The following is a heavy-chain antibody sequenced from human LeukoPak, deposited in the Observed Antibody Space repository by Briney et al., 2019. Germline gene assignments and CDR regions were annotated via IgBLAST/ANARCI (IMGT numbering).Heavy chain of an antibody. CDR1: GFTFSSYA. CDR2: ISYDGSNK. CDR3: ARGYSSSPAANYYYYYYMDV. D-gene: IGHD6-6*01. J-gene: IGHJ6*03. V-gene: IGHV3-30*07. Sequence: GGSLRLSCAASGFTFSSYAMHWVRQAPGKGLEWVAVISYDGSNKYYADSVKGRFTISRDNSKNTLYLQMNSLRAEDTAVYYCARGYSSSPAANYYYYYYMDVWGKGTTVTVSS.